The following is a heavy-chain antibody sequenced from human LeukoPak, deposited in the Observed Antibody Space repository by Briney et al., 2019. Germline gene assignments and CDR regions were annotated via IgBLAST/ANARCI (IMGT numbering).Heavy chain of an antibody. J-gene: IGHJ4*02. D-gene: IGHD2-2*01. CDR2: ISGSGGST. CDR1: GFTLSSYA. Sequence: GGSLRLSCAASGFTLSSYAMSWVRQAPGKGLEWVSAISGSGGSTYYADSVKGRFTISRDNSKNTLYLQMNSLRAEDTAVYYCAKAGYCSSTSCYGGVAAADSGDYWGQGTLVTVSS. V-gene: IGHV3-23*01. CDR3: AKAGYCSSTSCYGGVAAADSGDY.